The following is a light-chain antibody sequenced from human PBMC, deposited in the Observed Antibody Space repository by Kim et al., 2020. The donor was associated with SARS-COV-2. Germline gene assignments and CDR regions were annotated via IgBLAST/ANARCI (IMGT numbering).Light chain of an antibody. CDR1: QSVSSS. J-gene: IGKJ2*01. V-gene: IGKV3-15*01. Sequence: EIVMTQSPATLSVSPGERATLSCRASQSVSSSLIWYQQKPGQAPRLLIYRASTRGTGILATFSGSGSGTEFTLTISSLQPEDSAVYYCQQYVAWPYTFGRETKLEI. CDR3: QQYVAWPYT. CDR2: RAS.